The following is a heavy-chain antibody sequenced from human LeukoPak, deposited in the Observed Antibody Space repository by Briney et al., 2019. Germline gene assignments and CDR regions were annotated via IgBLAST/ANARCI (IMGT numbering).Heavy chain of an antibody. CDR2: INPNSGGT. J-gene: IGHJ2*01. Sequence: GASVKVSCKASGYTFTGYYMHWVRQAPGQGLEWMGWINPNSGGTNYAQKFQGRVTMTEDTSTDTAYMELSSLRSEDTAVYYCATTTMTTVTTDWYFDLWGRGTLVTVSS. CDR3: ATTTMTTVTTDWYFDL. D-gene: IGHD4-17*01. CDR1: GYTFTGYY. V-gene: IGHV1-2*02.